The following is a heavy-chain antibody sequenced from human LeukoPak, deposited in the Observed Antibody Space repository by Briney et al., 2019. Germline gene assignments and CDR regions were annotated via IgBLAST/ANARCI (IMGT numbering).Heavy chain of an antibody. D-gene: IGHD3-3*01. J-gene: IGHJ4*02. CDR3: ARVFSGSGSSGSFDC. V-gene: IGHV3-33*01. CDR2: IWYDASNK. CDR1: GFTFSNYA. Sequence: GGSLRLSCTASGFTFSNYAMHWVRQAPGKGLEWVAVIWYDASNKYYAESVKGRFTIYRDNSKNTLYLQMNSPKAEDTAVYYCARVFSGSGSSGSFDCWGQGTLVTVSS.